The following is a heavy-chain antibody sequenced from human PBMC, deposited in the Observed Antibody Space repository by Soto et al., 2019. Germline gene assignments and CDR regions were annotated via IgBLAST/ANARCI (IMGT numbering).Heavy chain of an antibody. J-gene: IGHJ6*02. D-gene: IGHD3-9*01. Sequence: GSLRLSCAASGFTFSSYAMHWVRQAPGKGLEYVSAISSNGGSTNYANSVKGRFTISRDNSKNTLYLQMGSLRAEDMAVYYCAGGPAYYDILTGSDYYYYGMDVWGQGTTVTVSS. CDR3: AGGPAYYDILTGSDYYYYGMDV. CDR2: ISSNGGST. V-gene: IGHV3-64*01. CDR1: GFTFSSYA.